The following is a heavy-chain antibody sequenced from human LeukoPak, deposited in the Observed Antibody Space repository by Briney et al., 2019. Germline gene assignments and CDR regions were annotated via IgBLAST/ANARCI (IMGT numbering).Heavy chain of an antibody. J-gene: IGHJ3*02. Sequence: PGGSLILSCATSGFTFDDYAVHSGRRAPGRGLGLVSRFSWNNGILGYAESVKGRFTISRHNAKHSLYLQMDSLSAEDMALYYCAKDMIPAGFGGQGGAFDIWGQGTMVTVSS. D-gene: IGHD3-3*01. V-gene: IGHV3-9*03. CDR3: AKDMIPAGFGGQGGAFDI. CDR1: GFTFDDYA. CDR2: FSWNNGIL.